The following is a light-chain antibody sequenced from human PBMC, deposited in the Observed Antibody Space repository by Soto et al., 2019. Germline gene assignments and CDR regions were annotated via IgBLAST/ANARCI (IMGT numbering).Light chain of an antibody. J-gene: IGKJ1*01. Sequence: DIQMTQSPSTLSASVGDRVTITCRASQSISSWLAWYKQKPGKATKLLIYKASSLESGVPSRFSGSGSGTEFPLTISSLQPDDFATYYCQQYNSYWTFGQGTRVEIK. CDR1: QSISSW. CDR3: QQYNSYWT. CDR2: KAS. V-gene: IGKV1-5*03.